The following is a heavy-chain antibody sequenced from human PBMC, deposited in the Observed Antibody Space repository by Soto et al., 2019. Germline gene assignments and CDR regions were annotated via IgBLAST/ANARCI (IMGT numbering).Heavy chain of an antibody. V-gene: IGHV3-11*01. CDR1: GFAFSDYY. Sequence: GGSLRLSCAASGFAFSDYYMSWIRQAPGKGLEWVSYISSSGVTIYEAESVKGRFTISRDNANNSLFLQMNSLGAEDTAVYYCARDLPRLAVAGFDSWGQGTLVTVSS. CDR3: ARDLPRLAVAGFDS. D-gene: IGHD6-19*01. J-gene: IGHJ4*02. CDR2: ISSSGVTI.